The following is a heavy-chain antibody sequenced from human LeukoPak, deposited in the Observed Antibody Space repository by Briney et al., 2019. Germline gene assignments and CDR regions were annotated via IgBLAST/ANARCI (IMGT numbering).Heavy chain of an antibody. CDR2: ISSSGVYI. J-gene: IGHJ4*02. Sequence: GGSLRLSCAASGFTYSSYSMNWVRQAPGKGLEWVSSISSSGVYIYYADSVKGRFTISRDNAKNSLSLQMNSLRAEDTAVYDCAKAGGGSNSGYKFDYWGQGTLVIVSS. V-gene: IGHV3-21*01. D-gene: IGHD3-22*01. CDR1: GFTYSSYS. CDR3: AKAGGGSNSGYKFDY.